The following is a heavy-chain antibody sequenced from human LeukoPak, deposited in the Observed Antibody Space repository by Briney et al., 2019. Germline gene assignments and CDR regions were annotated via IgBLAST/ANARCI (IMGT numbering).Heavy chain of an antibody. V-gene: IGHV1-8*03. CDR1: GYTFTSYD. Sequence: ASVKVSCKASGYTFTSYDINWVRQATGQGLEWMGWMNPNSGNTGYAQKFQGRVTITRNTSISTAYMELSSLRSEDTAVYYCAGYYDFWSGYYSFDYWGQGTLVTVSS. J-gene: IGHJ4*02. CDR2: MNPNSGNT. D-gene: IGHD3-3*01. CDR3: AGYYDFWSGYYSFDY.